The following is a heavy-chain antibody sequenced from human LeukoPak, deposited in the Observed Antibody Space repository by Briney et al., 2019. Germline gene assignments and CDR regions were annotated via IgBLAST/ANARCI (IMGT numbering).Heavy chain of an antibody. D-gene: IGHD3-9*01. CDR3: ARDLGRYFASCGWFDP. CDR2: IYHSGST. CDR1: GYSISSGYY. J-gene: IGHJ5*02. V-gene: IGHV4-38-2*02. Sequence: SETLSLTCAVSGYSISSGYYWGWIRQPPGKGLEWIGSIYHSGSTYYNPSLKSRVTISVDTSKNQFSLKLSSVTAADTAVYYCARDLGRYFASCGWFDPWGQGTLVTVSS.